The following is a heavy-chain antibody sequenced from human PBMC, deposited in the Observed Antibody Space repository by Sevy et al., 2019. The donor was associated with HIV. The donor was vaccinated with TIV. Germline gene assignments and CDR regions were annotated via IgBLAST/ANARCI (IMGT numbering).Heavy chain of an antibody. CDR3: TRGRYCSSTSCYADYYYGMDV. V-gene: IGHV3-49*03. J-gene: IGHJ6*02. D-gene: IGHD2-2*01. Sequence: GGSLRLSCTASGFTFGDYAMSWFRQAPGKGLEWVGFIRSKAYGGTTEYAASVKGRFTISRDDSKSIAYLQMNSLKTEDTAVYYCTRGRYCSSTSCYADYYYGMDVWGQGTTVTVSS. CDR2: IRSKAYGGTT. CDR1: GFTFGDYA.